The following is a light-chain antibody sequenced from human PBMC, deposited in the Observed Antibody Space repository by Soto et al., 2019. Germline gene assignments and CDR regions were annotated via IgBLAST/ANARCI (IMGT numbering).Light chain of an antibody. CDR3: LQDYNYPRT. J-gene: IGKJ1*01. V-gene: IGKV1-6*01. Sequence: AIQLTQSPSSLPASVGDRVTITCRASQGIRNDLGWYQQKPGKAPKLLIYAASSLQSGVPSRFSGSGSGTDFTLTISSLQPEDFATYYCLQDYNYPRTFGQGTKVDIK. CDR1: QGIRND. CDR2: AAS.